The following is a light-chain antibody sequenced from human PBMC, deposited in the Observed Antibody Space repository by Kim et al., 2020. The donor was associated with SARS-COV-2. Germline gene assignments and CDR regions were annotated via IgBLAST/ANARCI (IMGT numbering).Light chain of an antibody. CDR3: QQYDKWPFT. CDR2: GAS. Sequence: EIVMTQSAATLSVSPGERATLSCRASQSVSNNLAWYQQKPGQAPRLLIYGASTRATDIPARFSGSGSGTEFTLTISSLQSEDFAVYYCQQYDKWPFTFGGGTKVDIK. V-gene: IGKV3-15*01. J-gene: IGKJ4*01. CDR1: QSVSNN.